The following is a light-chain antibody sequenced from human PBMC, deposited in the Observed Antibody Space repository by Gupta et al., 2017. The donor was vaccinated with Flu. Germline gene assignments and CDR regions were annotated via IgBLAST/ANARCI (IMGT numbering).Light chain of an antibody. CDR2: DNN. CDR3: GTGDNSLSGDV. Sequence: QSVLTQPPSASAATGQKVPIACSGSISTIGKSYVSWYQQLPGTAPKLLINDNNKRPSGIPDRFSGSKSGTSATLGITGVQTGDEADYFCGTGDNSLSGDVFGGGTKLTVL. J-gene: IGLJ2*01. V-gene: IGLV1-51*01. CDR1: ISTIGKSY.